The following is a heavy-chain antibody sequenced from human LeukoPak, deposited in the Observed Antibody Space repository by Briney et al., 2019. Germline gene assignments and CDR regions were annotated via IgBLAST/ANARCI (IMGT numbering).Heavy chain of an antibody. J-gene: IGHJ4*02. Sequence: GGSLRLSCVASGFTFSSYGMHWVRQAPGKGLEWVTVVSADGRTQLYSDSVKGRFIVSRDNSLNTLHLQMNSLETEDTAVYYCAREIGHNRWYFDYWGQGALVTVSS. V-gene: IGHV3-30*03. CDR2: VSADGRTQ. D-gene: IGHD5-24*01. CDR1: GFTFSSYG. CDR3: AREIGHNRWYFDY.